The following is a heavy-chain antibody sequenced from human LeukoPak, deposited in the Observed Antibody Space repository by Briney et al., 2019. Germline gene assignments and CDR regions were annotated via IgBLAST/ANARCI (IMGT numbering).Heavy chain of an antibody. Sequence: SQTLSLTCAISGDTVSSNSAAWNWIRQSPSRGLEWLGRTYYRSKWYNDYAVPVKSRITINPDTSKNHFSLQLNSVTPEDTAVYYCARKYSSSWYDALDIWGQGTMVTVSS. CDR2: TYYRSKWYN. CDR1: GDTVSSNSAA. J-gene: IGHJ3*02. CDR3: ARKYSSSWYDALDI. V-gene: IGHV6-1*01. D-gene: IGHD6-13*01.